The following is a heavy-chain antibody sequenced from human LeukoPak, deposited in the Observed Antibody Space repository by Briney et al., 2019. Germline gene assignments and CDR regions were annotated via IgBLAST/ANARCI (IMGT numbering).Heavy chain of an antibody. D-gene: IGHD3-10*01. V-gene: IGHV3-20*01. Sequence: RPGGSLRLSCAASGFTFDDYYMSWVRQAPGKELEWVSGINWNGGGSGYADSVKGRFTISRDNAKNSLYLQMNSLRAEDTALYHCARSSPDYYGSGTSFGYGMDVWGQGTTVTVSS. CDR2: INWNGGGS. CDR3: ARSSPDYYGSGTSFGYGMDV. CDR1: GFTFDDYY. J-gene: IGHJ6*02.